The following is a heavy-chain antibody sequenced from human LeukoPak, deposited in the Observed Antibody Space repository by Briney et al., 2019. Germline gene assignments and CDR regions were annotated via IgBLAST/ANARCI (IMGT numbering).Heavy chain of an antibody. CDR2: IYYSGST. V-gene: IGHV4-59*01. D-gene: IGHD1-26*01. CDR1: GGSISSYY. Sequence: SETLSLTCTVSGGSISSYYWSWIRQPPGKGLEWIGYIYYSGSTNYNPSLKSRVTISVDTSKNQFSLKLSSVTAADTAVYYCARYSGSSYAFDIWGQGTMVTVSS. J-gene: IGHJ3*02. CDR3: ARYSGSSYAFDI.